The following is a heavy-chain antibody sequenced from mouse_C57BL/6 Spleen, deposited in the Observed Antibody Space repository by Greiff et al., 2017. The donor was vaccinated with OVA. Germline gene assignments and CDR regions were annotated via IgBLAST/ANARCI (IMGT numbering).Heavy chain of an antibody. V-gene: IGHV5-17*01. Sequence: EVMLVESGGGLVKPGGSLKLSCAASGFTFSDYGMHWVRQAPEKGLEWVAYISSGSSTIYYADTVKGRFTISRDNAKNTLFLQMTSLRSEDTAMYYCARGTVVADWYFDVWGTGTTGTVSS. CDR2: ISSGSSTI. CDR3: ARGTVVADWYFDV. D-gene: IGHD1-1*01. CDR1: GFTFSDYG. J-gene: IGHJ1*03.